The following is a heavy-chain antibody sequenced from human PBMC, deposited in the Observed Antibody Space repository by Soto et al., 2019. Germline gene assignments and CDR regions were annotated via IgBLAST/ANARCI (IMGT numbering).Heavy chain of an antibody. V-gene: IGHV3-23*01. Sequence: LRLSCAASGFTFSSYAMSWVRQAPGKGLEWVSAISGSGGSTYYADSVKGRFTISRDNSKNTLYLQMNSLRAEDTAVYYCAKDRAAAGTEYFQHWGQGTLVTVSS. CDR1: GFTFSSYA. J-gene: IGHJ1*01. CDR3: AKDRAAAGTEYFQH. D-gene: IGHD6-13*01. CDR2: ISGSGGST.